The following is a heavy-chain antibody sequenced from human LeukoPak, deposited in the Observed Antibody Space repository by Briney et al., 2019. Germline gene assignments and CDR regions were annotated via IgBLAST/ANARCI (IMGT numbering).Heavy chain of an antibody. CDR1: GGSISSGGYS. Sequence: SETLSLTCAVSGGSISSGGYSWSWIRQPPGKGLEWIGYIYHSGSTYYNPSLKSRVTISVDTSKNQFSLKLSSVTAADTAVYYCARGYYYYYGMDVWGQGTTVTVSS. CDR3: ARGYYYYYGMDV. J-gene: IGHJ6*02. CDR2: IYHSGST. V-gene: IGHV4-30-2*01.